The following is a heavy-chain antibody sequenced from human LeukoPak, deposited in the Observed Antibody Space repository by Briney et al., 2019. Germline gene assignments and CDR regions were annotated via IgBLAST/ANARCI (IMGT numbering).Heavy chain of an antibody. J-gene: IGHJ4*02. CDR1: GGSISSTYFY. D-gene: IGHD3-22*01. CDR3: ARLGKNYYDSSGYNFDY. CDR2: INYSGRI. V-gene: IGHV4-39*01. Sequence: SETLSLTCTVSGGSISSTYFYWGWIRQPPGKGLEWIGSINYSGRIYYNPSLKSRVTISVDTSKNQFSLRLSSVTAADTAVYYCARLGKNYYDSSGYNFDYWGQGTLVTVSS.